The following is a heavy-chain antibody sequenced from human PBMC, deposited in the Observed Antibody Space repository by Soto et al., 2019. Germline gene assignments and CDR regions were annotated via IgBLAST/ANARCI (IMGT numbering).Heavy chain of an antibody. V-gene: IGHV3-33*01. CDR1: GFLFSRFG. J-gene: IGHJ4*02. Sequence: QVQLVESGGGVVQPGTSLRLSCAASGFLFSRFGMHWVRQAPGKGLEWVAVIVSHGGSKDHAHSVRGRFIISRDNSRNTLFLEMNSLRVEDTGIYYCARDDEYDDNGLDYWGQGTLVTVSS. D-gene: IGHD1-1*01. CDR3: ARDDEYDDNGLDY. CDR2: IVSHGGSK.